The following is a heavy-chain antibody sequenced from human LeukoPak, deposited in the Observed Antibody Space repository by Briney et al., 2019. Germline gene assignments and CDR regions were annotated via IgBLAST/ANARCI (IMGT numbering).Heavy chain of an antibody. V-gene: IGHV3-7*01. CDR3: ARDKRVGATILDY. CDR2: IKQDGSEI. Sequence: GGSLRLSCAASGFTFSSYWMSWVRQAPGKGLEWVANIKQDGSEIYYVDSVKGRFTISRDNAKSSLSLQMNSLTAEDTAVYYCARDKRVGATILDYWGQGTLVTVSS. J-gene: IGHJ4*02. CDR1: GFTFSSYW. D-gene: IGHD1-26*01.